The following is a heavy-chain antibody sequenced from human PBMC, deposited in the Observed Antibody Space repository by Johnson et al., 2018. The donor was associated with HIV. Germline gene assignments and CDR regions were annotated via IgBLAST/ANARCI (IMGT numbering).Heavy chain of an antibody. CDR2: ISYDGSNK. CDR3: ARGRARAFDI. J-gene: IGHJ3*02. CDR1: GFTFSSYA. V-gene: IGHV3-30-3*01. D-gene: IGHD5-12*01. Sequence: VQVVESGGGVVQPGRSLRLSCAASGFTFSSYAMHWVRQAPGKGLEWVAVISYDGSNKYYADSVKGRFTISRDNSKNTLYLQMNSLRAEDTAVYYCARGRARAFDIWGQGTMVTVSS.